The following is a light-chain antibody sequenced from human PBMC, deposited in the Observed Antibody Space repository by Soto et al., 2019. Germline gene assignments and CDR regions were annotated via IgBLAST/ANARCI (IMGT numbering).Light chain of an antibody. J-gene: IGKJ1*01. Sequence: DIPLTQSPSFPCASVGDRGTMTCRASQGISSYLAWYQQKPGKAPKLLIYAASTLQSGVPSRFSGSGSGTEFTLTISSLQPDDFATYYCQQYNMGTFGQGTTVDIK. CDR1: QGISSY. V-gene: IGKV1-9*01. CDR2: AAS. CDR3: QQYNMGT.